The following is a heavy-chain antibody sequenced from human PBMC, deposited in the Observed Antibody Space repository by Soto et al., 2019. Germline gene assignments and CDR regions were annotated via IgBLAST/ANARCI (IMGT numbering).Heavy chain of an antibody. V-gene: IGHV3-30-3*01. CDR2: ISNDGANS. D-gene: IGHD6-13*01. Sequence: QVQLVEWGGGVVQPGRSLRLSCGTSGFTFSSYAMHWVRQAPGKGLEWVAVISNDGANSYYADSMKGRCTISRDNSGNTLHLQVDSLTTEDTAVYYSVRDYATSWYTPFGYWGQGTLVTVSS. CDR3: VRDYATSWYTPFGY. J-gene: IGHJ4*02. CDR1: GFTFSSYA.